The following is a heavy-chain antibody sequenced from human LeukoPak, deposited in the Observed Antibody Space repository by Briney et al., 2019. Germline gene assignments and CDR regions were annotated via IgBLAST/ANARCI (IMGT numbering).Heavy chain of an antibody. V-gene: IGHV3-43*02. CDR1: GFTFDDYA. D-gene: IGHD3-9*01. Sequence: GGTLRLSCAASGFTFDDYAMHWVRQAPGKGLEWVSLISGDGGSTYYTESGKGRFTISRDNSKNSLYLQMNSLRTEDTALYYCAKGAPSLRYFDWLAYFDYWGQGTLVTVSS. CDR2: ISGDGGST. J-gene: IGHJ4*02. CDR3: AKGAPSLRYFDWLAYFDY.